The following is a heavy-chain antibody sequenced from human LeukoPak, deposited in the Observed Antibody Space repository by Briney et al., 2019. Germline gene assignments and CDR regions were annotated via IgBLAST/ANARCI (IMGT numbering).Heavy chain of an antibody. CDR2: INHSGST. V-gene: IGHV4-34*01. CDR1: GGSFSGYY. D-gene: IGHD1-26*01. Sequence: KPSETLSLTCAVYGGSFSGYYWSWIRQPPGKGLEWIGEINHSGSTNYHPSLKSRVTISVDTSKNQFSLKLSSVTAADTAVYYCARGKKGGSSRPLDYWGQGTLVTVSS. CDR3: ARGKKGGSSRPLDY. J-gene: IGHJ4*02.